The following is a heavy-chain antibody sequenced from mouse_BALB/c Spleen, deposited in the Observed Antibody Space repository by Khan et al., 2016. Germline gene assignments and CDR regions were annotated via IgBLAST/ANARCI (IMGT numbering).Heavy chain of an antibody. CDR1: GYSITSGYY. Sequence: EVQLQESGPGLVKPSQSLSLTCSVTGYSITSGYYWNWIRQFPGNNLEWMGYISYDGSNNYNPSLKNRISIARDTSKNQFFLKLNSVTTEDTATYYCARLRRVYAMDSWGQGTSVIVSS. CDR2: ISYDGSN. D-gene: IGHD2-12*01. V-gene: IGHV3-6*02. CDR3: ARLRRVYAMDS. J-gene: IGHJ4*01.